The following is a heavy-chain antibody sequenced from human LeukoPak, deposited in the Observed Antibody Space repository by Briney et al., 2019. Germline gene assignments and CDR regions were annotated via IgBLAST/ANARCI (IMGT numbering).Heavy chain of an antibody. D-gene: IGHD4-23*01. CDR3: ARDSVSGGNFEGWFDP. CDR2: ISYDGSNK. CDR1: GFTFSSYA. Sequence: GGSLRLSCAASGFTFSSYAMHWVRQAPGKGLEWVAVISYDGSNKYYADSVKGRFTISRDNSKNTLYLQMNSLRAEDTAVYYCARDSVSGGNFEGWFDPWGQGTLVTVSS. J-gene: IGHJ5*02. V-gene: IGHV3-30*04.